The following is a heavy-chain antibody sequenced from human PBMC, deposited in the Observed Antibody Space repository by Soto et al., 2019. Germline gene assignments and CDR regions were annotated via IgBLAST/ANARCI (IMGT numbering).Heavy chain of an antibody. CDR3: ARTGGSYWFDP. CDR2: IWYDGSNK. J-gene: IGHJ5*02. CDR1: GFTFSSYG. Sequence: QVQLVESGGGVVQPGRSLRLSCAASGFTFSSYGMHWVRQAPGKGLEWVAVIWYDGSNKYYADSVKGRFTISRDNSKTTLYLQMNSLRAEDTAVYYCARTGGSYWFDPWGQGTLVTVSS. V-gene: IGHV3-33*01. D-gene: IGHD3-16*01.